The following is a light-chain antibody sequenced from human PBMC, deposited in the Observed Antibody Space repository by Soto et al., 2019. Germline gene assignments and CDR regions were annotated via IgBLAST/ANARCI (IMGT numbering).Light chain of an antibody. CDR2: KAS. CDR1: QRISSW. J-gene: IGKJ2*01. Sequence: DIQMTQSPSTLSASVGDRVTITCRASQRISSWLAWYQQKPGKAPKLLIYKASSLQRGVPSRFSGSGSGTEFTLTISSLQPDDFATYYCQQYNSYSYTFGQGTKLEIK. V-gene: IGKV1-5*03. CDR3: QQYNSYSYT.